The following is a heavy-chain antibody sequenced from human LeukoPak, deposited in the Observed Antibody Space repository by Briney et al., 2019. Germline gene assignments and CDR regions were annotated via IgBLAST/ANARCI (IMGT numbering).Heavy chain of an antibody. V-gene: IGHV3-23*01. Sequence: GASLRLSCAASGCTFSSYAMSWVRQAPGKGLEWVSTISASGGSTYYADSVKGRFTISRDNSKNTLYLQMNSLRAEDTAVYYCAKGPYSAFDIWGQGTMVTVSS. CDR1: GCTFSSYA. J-gene: IGHJ3*02. CDR3: AKGPYSAFDI. D-gene: IGHD2-15*01. CDR2: ISASGGST.